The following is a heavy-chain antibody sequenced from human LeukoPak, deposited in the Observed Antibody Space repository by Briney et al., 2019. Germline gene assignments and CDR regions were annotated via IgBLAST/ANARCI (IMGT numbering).Heavy chain of an antibody. V-gene: IGHV4-34*01. D-gene: IGHD3-10*01. J-gene: IGHJ6*03. CDR2: INHSGST. Sequence: SETLSLTCAVYGGSYSGYYWSWIRQPPGKGLEWIGEINHSGSTNYNPSLKSRVTISVHTSKNQFSLKLSSVTAADTAVYYCARLTKNDSGSYRFGKKKRGYMDVWGKGTTVTISS. CDR3: ARLTKNDSGSYRFGKKKRGYMDV. CDR1: GGSYSGYY.